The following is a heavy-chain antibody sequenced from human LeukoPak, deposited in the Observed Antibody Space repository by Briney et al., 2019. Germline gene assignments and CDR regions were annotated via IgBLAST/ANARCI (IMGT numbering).Heavy chain of an antibody. J-gene: IGHJ4*02. CDR1: GYTFTDYY. CDR3: ARINSSRWYDF. D-gene: IGHD6-13*01. Sequence: ASVKVSCKASGYTFTDYYMHWVRQAPGQGLEWMGWINPNIGDTNYAQKFQGRVTMTRDTSISTAYMELSRLRFDDTAVYYCARINSSRWYDFWGQGTLVTVSS. V-gene: IGHV1-2*02. CDR2: INPNIGDT.